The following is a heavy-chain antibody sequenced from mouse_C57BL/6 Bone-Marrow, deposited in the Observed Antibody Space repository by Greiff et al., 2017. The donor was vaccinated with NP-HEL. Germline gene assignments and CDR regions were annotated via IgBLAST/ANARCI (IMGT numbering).Heavy chain of an antibody. CDR3: ARIGYRGGYYVY. CDR2: IHPNSGST. V-gene: IGHV1-64*01. Sequence: QVQLQQPGAELVKPGASVKLSCKASGYTFTSYWMHWVKQRPGQGLEWIGMIHPNSGSTNYNEKFKSKATLTVDKSSSTAYMQLSSLTSEDSAVYYCARIGYRGGYYVYWGQGTLVTVSA. CDR1: GYTFTSYW. D-gene: IGHD2-3*01. J-gene: IGHJ3*01.